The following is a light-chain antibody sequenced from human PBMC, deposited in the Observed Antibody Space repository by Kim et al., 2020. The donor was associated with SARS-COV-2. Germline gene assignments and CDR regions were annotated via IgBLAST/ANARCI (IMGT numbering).Light chain of an antibody. V-gene: IGLV2-14*01. J-gene: IGLJ2*01. CDR1: SSDVGGYNY. CDR3: SSYTSSSTAV. CDR2: DVS. Sequence: QSALTQPASVSGSPGQSITISCTGTSSDVGGYNYVSWYQQHPGKAPKLMIYDVSKRPSGVSNRFSGSKSGNTASLTISGLQAEDEADYYCSSYTSSSTAVFGTGTQLTVL.